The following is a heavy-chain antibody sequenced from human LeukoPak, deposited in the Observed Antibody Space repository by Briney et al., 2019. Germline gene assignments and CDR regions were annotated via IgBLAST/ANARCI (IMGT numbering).Heavy chain of an antibody. CDR1: GGSFSGYY. CDR2: INHSGST. J-gene: IGHJ5*02. D-gene: IGHD6-13*01. Sequence: PSETLSLTCAVYGGSFSGYYWSWIRQPPGKGLEWIGEINHSGSTNYNPSLKSRVTISVDTSKNQFSLKLSSVTAADTAVYYCARDLSYSSSPWFDPWGQGTLVTVSS. CDR3: ARDLSYSSSPWFDP. V-gene: IGHV4-34*01.